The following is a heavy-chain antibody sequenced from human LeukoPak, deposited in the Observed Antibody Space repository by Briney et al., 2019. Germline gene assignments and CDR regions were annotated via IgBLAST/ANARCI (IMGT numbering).Heavy chain of an antibody. CDR3: ARDRISVSGTGWLKH. Sequence: ASVKVSCKASGYTFLSYGISWLRQGPGQGLEWMGWISTFNGSTKYAQKVQDRVILTADTSTSTVYMELTSLTSDDTALYYCARDRISVSGTGWLKHWGQGTRVIVSS. D-gene: IGHD3/OR15-3a*01. J-gene: IGHJ1*01. CDR1: GYTFLSYG. CDR2: ISTFNGST. V-gene: IGHV1-18*01.